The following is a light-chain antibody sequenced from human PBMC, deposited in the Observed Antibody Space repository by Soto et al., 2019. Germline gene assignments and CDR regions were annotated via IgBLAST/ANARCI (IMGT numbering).Light chain of an antibody. V-gene: IGLV2-14*03. CDR2: AVS. CDR1: SSDLGAYNY. J-gene: IGLJ2*01. Sequence: QSALTQPASVSGSPGQSISISCTGTSSDLGAYNYVSWYQHHPGKAPKLIIYAVSNRPSGVSNRFSASKSGNTASLTISGLQGEDEADYYCSSYTSKTPGVIFGGGTKLTAL. CDR3: SSYTSKTPGVI.